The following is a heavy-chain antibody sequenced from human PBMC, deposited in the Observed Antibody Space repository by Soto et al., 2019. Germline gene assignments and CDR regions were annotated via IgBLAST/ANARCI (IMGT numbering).Heavy chain of an antibody. CDR3: ARDLGPTTVTTFFDY. CDR1: GYTFTSYG. D-gene: IGHD4-17*01. Sequence: ASVKVSCKASGYTFTSYGISWVRQAPGQGLEWMGWIRAYNGNTNYAQKLQGRVTMTTDTSTSTAYMELRSLRSDDTAVYYCARDLGPTTVTTFFDYWGQGTLVTVSS. V-gene: IGHV1-18*01. J-gene: IGHJ4*02. CDR2: IRAYNGNT.